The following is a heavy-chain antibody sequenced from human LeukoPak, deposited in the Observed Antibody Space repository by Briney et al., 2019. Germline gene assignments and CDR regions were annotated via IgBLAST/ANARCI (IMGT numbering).Heavy chain of an antibody. CDR3: ARPRGAAAGTFGFDP. CDR1: GFPFSSYT. V-gene: IGHV3-64D*09. CDR2: ISSIGDST. D-gene: IGHD6-13*01. J-gene: IGHJ5*02. Sequence: GGSLRLSCSASGFPFSSYTMYWVRQAPGKGLEYVSAISSIGDSTYYADSVKGRFTISRDNSKNTLYLQMSSLRAEDTAVYYCARPRGAAAGTFGFDPWGQGTLVTVSS.